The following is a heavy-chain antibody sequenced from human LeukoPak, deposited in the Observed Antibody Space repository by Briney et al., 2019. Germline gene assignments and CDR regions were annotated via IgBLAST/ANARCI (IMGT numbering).Heavy chain of an antibody. Sequence: GGSLRLSCSASGFTFTTYGMNWVRQAPGKGLEWVSAISGSGGSTYYADSVKGRFTISRDNAKNTLYLQMNSLRAEDTAVYYCAREVTRAAEFDYWGQGTLVTVSS. CDR1: GFTFTTYG. J-gene: IGHJ4*02. V-gene: IGHV3-23*01. CDR2: ISGSGGST. D-gene: IGHD6-13*01. CDR3: AREVTRAAEFDY.